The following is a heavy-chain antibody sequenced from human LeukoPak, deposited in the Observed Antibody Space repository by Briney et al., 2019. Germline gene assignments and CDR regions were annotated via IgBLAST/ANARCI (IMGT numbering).Heavy chain of an antibody. CDR3: ARESSGWYEGWFDY. V-gene: IGHV4-61*02. Sequence: SETLSLTCTVSGGSISSGSYYWVWIRQPAGKGLEWIGRIYTSGSTNYSPSLKSRVTISVDTSKNQFSLKLSSVTAADTAVYYCARESSGWYEGWFDYWGQGTLVTVSS. CDR1: GGSISSGSYY. J-gene: IGHJ4*02. CDR2: IYTSGST. D-gene: IGHD6-19*01.